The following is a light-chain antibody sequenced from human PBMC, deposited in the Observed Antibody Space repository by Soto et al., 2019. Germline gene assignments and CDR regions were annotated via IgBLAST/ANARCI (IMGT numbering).Light chain of an antibody. Sequence: DIQMTQSPSSLSASVGDRVTITCRASQSIDKYLNWYQQKPGKAPNLLLYAASTLKTGVPSRFRGSGSGTDFTLTLTSLQPEDFAVYYCQQSSSLPWTFGQGTDVEVK. J-gene: IGKJ1*01. CDR3: QQSSSLPWT. CDR2: AAS. CDR1: QSIDKY. V-gene: IGKV1-39*01.